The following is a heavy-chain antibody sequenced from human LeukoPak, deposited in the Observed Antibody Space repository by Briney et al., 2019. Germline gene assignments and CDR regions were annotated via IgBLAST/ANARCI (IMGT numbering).Heavy chain of an antibody. Sequence: PGGSLRLSCAASGFTFSNYSMNWVRQAPGKGLEWVSYISSSSSTIYYADSVKGRFTISRDNAKNSLYLQMNSLRAEDTAVYYFAREPGVDYYDSRGYYWIGYWGQGTLVTVSS. V-gene: IGHV3-48*01. CDR1: GFTFSNYS. CDR3: AREPGVDYYDSRGYYWIGY. J-gene: IGHJ4*02. CDR2: ISSSSSTI. D-gene: IGHD3-22*01.